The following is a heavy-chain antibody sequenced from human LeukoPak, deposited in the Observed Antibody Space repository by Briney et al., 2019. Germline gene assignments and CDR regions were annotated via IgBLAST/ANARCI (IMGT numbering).Heavy chain of an antibody. CDR1: GGTFSSYA. Sequence: SVKVSCKASGGTFSSYAISWVRQAPGQGLEWMGRIIPILGIANYAQKFQGRVTITADKSTSTAYMELSSLRSEDTAVYYCASEGNFVVVPAAIGGLDYWGKEPLVTVSS. J-gene: IGHJ4*02. D-gene: IGHD2-2*01. CDR3: ASEGNFVVVPAAIGGLDY. V-gene: IGHV1-69*04. CDR2: IIPILGIA.